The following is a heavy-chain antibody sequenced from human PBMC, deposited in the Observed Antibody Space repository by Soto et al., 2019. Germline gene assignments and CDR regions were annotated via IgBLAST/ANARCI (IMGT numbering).Heavy chain of an antibody. Sequence: GGSLRLSCAASGFSFSDQYMDWVRQAPGKGPEWVGRTRNKGNSYSTEYAASVKGRFTISRDDSKNALYLQMNGLKTEDTAVYYCVTAPLYYFAYWGQGTLVTVSS. V-gene: IGHV3-72*01. CDR2: TRNKGNSYST. CDR3: VTAPLYYFAY. J-gene: IGHJ4*02. CDR1: GFSFSDQY.